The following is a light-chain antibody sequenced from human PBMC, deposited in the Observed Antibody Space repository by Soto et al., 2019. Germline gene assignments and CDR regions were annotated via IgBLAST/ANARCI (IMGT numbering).Light chain of an antibody. V-gene: IGLV2-18*01. CDR1: SSDLGSYNR. J-gene: IGLJ1*01. Sequence: QPVLTQPPSVSGSPGQSVTISCTGISSDLGSYNRVSWYQQPPGTAPKTIIYDVNNRPSGVPDRFSGSKSGSTASLTISGLQAEDEADYYCSLYTSRSTYVFGTGTKLTVL. CDR2: DVN. CDR3: SLYTSRSTYV.